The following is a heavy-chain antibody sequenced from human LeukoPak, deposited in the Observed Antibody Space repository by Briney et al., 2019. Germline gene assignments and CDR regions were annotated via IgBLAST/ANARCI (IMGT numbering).Heavy chain of an antibody. CDR2: INHSGST. CDR1: GGSFSGYY. D-gene: IGHD3-22*01. J-gene: IGHJ4*02. V-gene: IGHV4-34*01. Sequence: SESLSLTCAVYGGSFSGYYWSWIRQPPGKGLEWIGEINHSGSTNYNPSLESRVTISVDTSKNQFSLKLSSVTAADTAVYYCARDHYYDSSGPHDWGQGTLVTVSS. CDR3: ARDHYYDSSGPHD.